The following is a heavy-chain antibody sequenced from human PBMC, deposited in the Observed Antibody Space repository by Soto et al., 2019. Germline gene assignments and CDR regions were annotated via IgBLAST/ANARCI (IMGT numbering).Heavy chain of an antibody. CDR1: GFTVSSNY. Sequence: GGSLRLSCAASGFTVSSNYMSWVRQAPGKGLEWVSVIYSGGSTYYADSVKGRFTISRDNSENTLYLQMNSLRAEDTAVYYCARGRLVWFGPSGYYMDVWGKGTTVTVSS. D-gene: IGHD3-10*01. J-gene: IGHJ6*03. V-gene: IGHV3-66*01. CDR2: IYSGGST. CDR3: ARGRLVWFGPSGYYMDV.